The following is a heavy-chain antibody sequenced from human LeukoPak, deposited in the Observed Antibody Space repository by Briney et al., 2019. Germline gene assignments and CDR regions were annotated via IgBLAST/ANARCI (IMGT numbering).Heavy chain of an antibody. J-gene: IGHJ3*02. D-gene: IGHD3-9*01. CDR2: ISAYNGNT. CDR1: GYTFTSYY. CDR3: ATANVLRYFDWLADDAFDI. Sequence: GASVKVSCKASGYTFTSYYMHWVRQAPGQGLEWMGWISAYNGNTNYAQKLQGRVTMTTDTSTSTAYMELRSLRSDDTAVYYCATANVLRYFDWLADDAFDIWGQGTMVTVSS. V-gene: IGHV1-18*04.